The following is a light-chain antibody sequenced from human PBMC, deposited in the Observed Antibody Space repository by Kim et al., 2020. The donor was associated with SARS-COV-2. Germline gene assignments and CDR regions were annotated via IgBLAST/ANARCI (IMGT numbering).Light chain of an antibody. CDR1: QSVGTH. CDR2: GIS. Sequence: VSPGERATLACRASQSVGTHLAWYQQKPGQPPRLLISGISTRTTGIPARFSGSGSGTEFTLTISSLQSEDFAVYYCHQHNDWPLTFGGGTKVDIK. CDR3: HQHNDWPLT. J-gene: IGKJ4*01. V-gene: IGKV3-15*01.